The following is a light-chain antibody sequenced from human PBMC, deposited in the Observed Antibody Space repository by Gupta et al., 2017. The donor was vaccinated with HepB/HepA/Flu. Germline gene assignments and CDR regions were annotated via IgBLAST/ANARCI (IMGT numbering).Light chain of an antibody. Sequence: QVVVTQEPSLTVSPGGTVTLTCGSTTGTVTSGHYPYWIQQKPGQAPRTLIYDTSSKHSWTPARVSGSLLGGKAALTLSGAQAEDEDYYYCSQSNSYLRVFGGGTKLTVL. CDR1: TGTVTSGHY. J-gene: IGLJ3*02. V-gene: IGLV7-46*01. CDR3: SQSNSYLRV. CDR2: DTS.